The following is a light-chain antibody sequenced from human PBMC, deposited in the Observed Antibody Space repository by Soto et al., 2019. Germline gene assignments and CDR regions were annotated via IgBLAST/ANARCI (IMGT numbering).Light chain of an antibody. CDR3: SSYTGSSTPV. CDR1: SSDVGGYNY. CDR2: EVS. V-gene: IGLV2-14*01. J-gene: IGLJ3*02. Sequence: QSALTQPASVSGPPGQSITISCTGTSSDVGGYNYVSWYQHHPGKAPKLMIYEVSNRPSGVSNRFSGSKSGNTASLTISGLQAEDEADYYCSSYTGSSTPVFGGGTKVTVL.